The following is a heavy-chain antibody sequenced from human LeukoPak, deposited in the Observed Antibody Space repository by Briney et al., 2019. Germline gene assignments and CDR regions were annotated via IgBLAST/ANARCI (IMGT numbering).Heavy chain of an antibody. J-gene: IGHJ4*02. Sequence: SETLSLTCAVYGGSFSGYYWSWIRQPPGKGLEWIGEINHSGSTNYNPSLKSRVTISVDTSKNQFSLKLSSVTAADTAVYYCASPYYDILTGYFVQWGQGTLVTVSS. CDR2: INHSGST. V-gene: IGHV4-34*01. CDR1: GGSFSGYY. CDR3: ASPYYDILTGYFVQ. D-gene: IGHD3-9*01.